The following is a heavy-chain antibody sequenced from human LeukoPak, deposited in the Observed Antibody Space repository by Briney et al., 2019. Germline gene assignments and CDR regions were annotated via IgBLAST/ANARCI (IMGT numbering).Heavy chain of an antibody. CDR1: GFTFSNAW. J-gene: IGHJ6*02. CDR3: TTDPGEYQPLSQYYYYGMDV. V-gene: IGHV3-15*01. Sequence: GGSLRLSCAASGFTFSNAWMSWVRQAPGKGLEWVGRIKSKTDGGTTDYAAPVKGRFTISRDDSKNTLYLQMNSLKTVDTAVYYCTTDPGEYQPLSQYYYYGMDVWGQGTTVTVSS. CDR2: IKSKTDGGTT. D-gene: IGHD2-2*01.